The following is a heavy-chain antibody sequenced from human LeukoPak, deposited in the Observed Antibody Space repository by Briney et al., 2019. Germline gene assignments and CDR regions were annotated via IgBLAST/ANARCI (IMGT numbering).Heavy chain of an antibody. CDR3: VNQISGWVY. CDR2: ISSSSNTI. J-gene: IGHJ4*02. CDR1: GFTFSNYN. D-gene: IGHD6-19*01. V-gene: IGHV3-48*04. Sequence: GGSLRLSCAASGFTFSNYNMNWVRQAPGKGLEWVSYISSSSNTIYYADSVKGRFTISRDNAKNSLYLQMSSLRAEDTAVYYCVNQISGWVYWGQGTLVTVSS.